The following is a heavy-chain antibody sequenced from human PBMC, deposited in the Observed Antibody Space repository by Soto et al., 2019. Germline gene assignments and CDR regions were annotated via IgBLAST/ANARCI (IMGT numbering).Heavy chain of an antibody. V-gene: IGHV1-46*01. CDR1: GYTFTSHY. D-gene: IGHD3-22*01. J-gene: IGHJ5*02. CDR3: ARDHLNYYDSSGYYQP. Sequence: ASVKVSCKASGYTFTSHYMHWVRQAPGQGLEWMGIINPSGGSTSYAQKFQGRVTMTRDTSASTAYMELSSLRSEDTAVYYCARDHLNYYDSSGYYQPWGQGTLVTVSS. CDR2: INPSGGST.